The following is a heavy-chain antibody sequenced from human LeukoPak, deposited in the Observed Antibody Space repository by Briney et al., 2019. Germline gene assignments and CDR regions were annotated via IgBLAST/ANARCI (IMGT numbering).Heavy chain of an antibody. CDR2: ISYDGSVK. D-gene: IGHD1-26*01. J-gene: IGHJ4*02. V-gene: IGHV3-30-3*02. CDR3: AKKGATTGDFDY. CDR1: GFAFSTYA. Sequence: GGSLRLSCAASGFAFSTYAMHWVRQAPGKGLEWVAVISYDGSVKYYADSVKGRFTISRDNSKNTLYLQMNSLRAEDTAVYYCAKKGATTGDFDYWGQGTLVTVSS.